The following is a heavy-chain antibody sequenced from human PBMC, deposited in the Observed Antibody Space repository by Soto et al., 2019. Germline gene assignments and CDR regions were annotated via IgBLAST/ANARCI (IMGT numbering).Heavy chain of an antibody. J-gene: IGHJ4*01. CDR3: ARGTNGAFFVY. CDR2: ISSRASTI. Sequence: QVQLVESGGGLVKPGGSLRLTCAASGFTFSNYYMSWIRQAPGKGLEWVSYISSRASTIFYADSVKGRFTISRDNVKNSLYLQMYSLRAEDTAVYYCARGTNGAFFVYWGQGILVAVSS. CDR1: GFTFSNYY. V-gene: IGHV3-11*01. D-gene: IGHD2-8*01.